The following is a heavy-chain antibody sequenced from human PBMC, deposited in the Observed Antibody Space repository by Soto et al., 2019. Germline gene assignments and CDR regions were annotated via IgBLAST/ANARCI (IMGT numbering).Heavy chain of an antibody. CDR3: ARDMITAIGGLDP. CDR2: IYYSGST. Sequence: SETLSLTCTVSGGSISSGGYYWSWIRQHPGKGLEWIGYIYYSGSTYYNPSLKSRVTISVDTSKNQFSLKLSSVTAADTAVYYCARDMITAIGGLDPWGQGTLVTVSS. V-gene: IGHV4-31*03. J-gene: IGHJ5*02. CDR1: GGSISSGGYY. D-gene: IGHD5-18*01.